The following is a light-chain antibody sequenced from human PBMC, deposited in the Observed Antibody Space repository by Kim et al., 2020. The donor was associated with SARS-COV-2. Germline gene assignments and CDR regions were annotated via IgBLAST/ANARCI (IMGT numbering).Light chain of an antibody. Sequence: QSALTQPASVSGSPGQSITISCTGTSSDVGGYKYVSWYQQNPGKAPKLMIYDVNEQLSGVSNRFSGSKSGNTASLTISGLQAEDEADYYCISYTSSGTYVFGTRTKVPIL. CDR1: SSDVGGYKY. CDR3: ISYTSSGTYV. CDR2: DVN. V-gene: IGLV2-14*01. J-gene: IGLJ1*01.